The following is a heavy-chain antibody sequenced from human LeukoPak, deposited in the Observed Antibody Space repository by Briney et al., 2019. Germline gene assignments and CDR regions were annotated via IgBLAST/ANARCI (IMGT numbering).Heavy chain of an antibody. CDR2: ISCSGGNT. CDR1: GFTFSSYG. J-gene: IGHJ4*03. D-gene: IGHD3-10*01. V-gene: IGHV3-23*01. CDR3: AKDSATYGRFDY. Sequence: KTGGSLRLSCGASGFTFSSYGMSWVRQAPGKGLEWVSAISCSGGNTYYADPVKGRFSISRDNSKNTLYLQMNSLRTDDTAVYFCAKDSATYGRFDYSGHGSLVTVSS.